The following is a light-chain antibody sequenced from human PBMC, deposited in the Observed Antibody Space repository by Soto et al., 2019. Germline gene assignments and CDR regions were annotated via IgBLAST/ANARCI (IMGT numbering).Light chain of an antibody. V-gene: IGKV3-20*01. CDR1: QSVSSNY. Sequence: EIALTQSPGTLSLSPGETATRTCRASQSVSSNYLAWYHQKPGQSPRLLIYGASSRATGIPDRFSGSGSGTDFTLTISRLEPEDFAVYYCQQYDNSITFGQGTRLEIE. CDR3: QQYDNSIT. J-gene: IGKJ5*01. CDR2: GAS.